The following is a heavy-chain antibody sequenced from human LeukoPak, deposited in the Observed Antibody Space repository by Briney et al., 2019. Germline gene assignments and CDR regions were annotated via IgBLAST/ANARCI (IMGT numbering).Heavy chain of an antibody. CDR2: TYYRSRWYF. J-gene: IGHJ4*02. V-gene: IGHV6-1*01. CDR1: GDSVSSNTAA. CDR3: ARDPSGDQGFDS. D-gene: IGHD3-10*01. Sequence: SQTLSLTCAISGDSVSSNTAAWYWIRQSPSRGLEWLVRTYYRSRWYFEYAVSVRSRITINADTSKNHFSLQLNSLTPDDTAVYYCARDPSGDQGFDSWGQGTLVTVSS.